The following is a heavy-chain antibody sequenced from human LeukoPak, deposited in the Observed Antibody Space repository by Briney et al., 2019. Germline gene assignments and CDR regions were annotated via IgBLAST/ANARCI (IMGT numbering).Heavy chain of an antibody. CDR1: GGSISSYY. J-gene: IGHJ4*02. D-gene: IGHD3-22*01. Sequence: SEALSLTCTVSGGSISSYYWSWIRQPAGKGLEWIGRIHTSGSTNYSPSLKSRVTMSVDTSKNQFSLKLSSVTAADTAVYYCARDRYYYDSSARYFDYWGQGTLVTVSS. V-gene: IGHV4-4*07. CDR3: ARDRYYYDSSARYFDY. CDR2: IHTSGST.